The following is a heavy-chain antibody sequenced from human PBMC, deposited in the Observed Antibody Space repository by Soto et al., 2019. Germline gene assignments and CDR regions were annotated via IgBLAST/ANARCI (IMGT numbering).Heavy chain of an antibody. CDR3: ARDGSRYDFWSGPYYFDY. V-gene: IGHV4-59*01. D-gene: IGHD3-3*01. Sequence: QVQLQESGPGLVKPSETLSLTGTVSGGSISTYYWSWIRQPPGKGLEWIGYIYYNGNTNYNPSLKSRVTISVDTAKNQFSLRLRSVSAADTAVYYCARDGSRYDFWSGPYYFDYWGQGTLVTVSS. CDR1: GGSISTYY. J-gene: IGHJ4*02. CDR2: IYYNGNT.